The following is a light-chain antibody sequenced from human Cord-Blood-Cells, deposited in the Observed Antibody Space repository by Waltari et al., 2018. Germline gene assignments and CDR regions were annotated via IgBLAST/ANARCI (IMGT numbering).Light chain of an antibody. V-gene: IGLV2-11*01. CDR2: DVI. J-gene: IGLJ2*01. CDR3: CSYAGSYTLV. Sequence: QSALTQPRSVSGSPGQSVTISCTGTSRDVVGYNYFSWYPQHPGKAPKFMIYDVIKRPSGVPDRFSGSKSGNTASLTISGLQAEDEADYYCCSYAGSYTLVFGGGTKLTVL. CDR1: SRDVVGYNY.